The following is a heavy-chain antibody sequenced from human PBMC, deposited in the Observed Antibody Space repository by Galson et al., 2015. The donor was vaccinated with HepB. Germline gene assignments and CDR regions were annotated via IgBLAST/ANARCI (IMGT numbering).Heavy chain of an antibody. V-gene: IGHV3-33*06. CDR2: IWYDGSNK. CDR1: GFTFSSYG. D-gene: IGHD6-19*01. CDR3: AKENSSGWYRWFDP. J-gene: IGHJ5*02. Sequence: SLRLSCAASGFTFSSYGMHWVRQAPGKGLEWVAVIWYDGSNKYYADSVKGRFTISRDNSKNTLYLQMNSLRAEDTAVYYCAKENSSGWYRWFDPWGQGTLVTVSS.